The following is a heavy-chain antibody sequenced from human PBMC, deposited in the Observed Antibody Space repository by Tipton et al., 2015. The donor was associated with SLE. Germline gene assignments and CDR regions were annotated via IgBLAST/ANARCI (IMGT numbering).Heavy chain of an antibody. D-gene: IGHD6-13*01. V-gene: IGHV4-61*02. CDR3: ARDGGSSWSLDAFDT. J-gene: IGHJ3*02. Sequence: TLSLTCTVSGASISSGSYYWNWIRQPAGKGLEWIGRVYSSGTTNYNSPLKSRVTISVDTSKNQFSLKLSSVTAADTAVYYCARDGGSSWSLDAFDTWGQGTMVTVSS. CDR2: VYSSGTT. CDR1: GASISSGSYY.